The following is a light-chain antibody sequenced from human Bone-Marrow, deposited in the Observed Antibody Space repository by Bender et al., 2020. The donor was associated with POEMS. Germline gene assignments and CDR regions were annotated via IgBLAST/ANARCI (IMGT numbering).Light chain of an antibody. CDR1: NIGSNS. CDR3: QAWDSHAVV. J-gene: IGLJ2*01. CDR2: SDT. Sequence: SYVLTQPPSVSVAPRKTARITCGGNNIGSNSVHWYQQKPGQAPVLVIYSDTDRASGIPERFSGSNSGNTATLTISGTQATDEADYYCQAWDSHAVVLGGGTKLTVL. V-gene: IGLV3-21*04.